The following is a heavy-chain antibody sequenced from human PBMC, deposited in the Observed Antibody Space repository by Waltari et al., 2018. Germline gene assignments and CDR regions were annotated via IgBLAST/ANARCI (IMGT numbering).Heavy chain of an antibody. CDR2: IGTAGDT. Sequence: EVQLVESGGGLVQPGGSLRLSCAASGFTFSSYDMAWVRQATGKGLEWVSAIGTAGDTYYPGSVKGRFTISRENAKNSLYLQMNSLRAGDTAVYYCARGSGYSLAAFDYWGQGTLVTVSS. V-gene: IGHV3-13*01. CDR1: GFTFSSYD. D-gene: IGHD5-12*01. CDR3: ARGSGYSLAAFDY. J-gene: IGHJ4*02.